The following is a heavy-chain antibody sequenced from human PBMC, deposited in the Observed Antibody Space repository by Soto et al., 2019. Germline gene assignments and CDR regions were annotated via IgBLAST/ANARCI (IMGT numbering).Heavy chain of an antibody. CDR1: GYTFPTYW. D-gene: IGHD2-15*01. Sequence: PGESLKISCKASGYTFPTYWIGWVRQMPGKGLEWMGIFYPGASSTRYSPSFQGQVTISVDKSISTAYLQWSSLKASDTAIYYCARGNADWWDYNYGMDVWGPGTTVIVSS. CDR3: ARGNADWWDYNYGMDV. J-gene: IGHJ6*02. CDR2: FYPGASST. V-gene: IGHV5-51*01.